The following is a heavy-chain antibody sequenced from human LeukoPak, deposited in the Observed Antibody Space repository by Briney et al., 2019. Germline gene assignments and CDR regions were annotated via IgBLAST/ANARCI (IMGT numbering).Heavy chain of an antibody. V-gene: IGHV3-23*01. CDR2: IIGSGRTT. CDR1: GFTFRSFA. CDR3: AKKEGDTYFSWYMDV. D-gene: IGHD2-21*01. Sequence: GGSLRLSCAASGFTFRSFAMSWVRQAPGKGLEWFSGIIGSGRTTFYEDSVKGRFTISRDNSKNTLYLQMNSLRAEDTAIYYCAKKEGDTYFSWYMDVWGKGTTVTVSS. J-gene: IGHJ6*03.